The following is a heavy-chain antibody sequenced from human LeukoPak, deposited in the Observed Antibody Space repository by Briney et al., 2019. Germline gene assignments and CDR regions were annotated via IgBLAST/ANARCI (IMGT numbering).Heavy chain of an antibody. Sequence: GGSLRLSCAASGFTFSYYSMNWVRQAPGKGLEWVSSISSSSSYIYYAGSVKGRFTISRDNAKNSVYLQMNSLRAEDTAVYYCAREKVAVAGHPPFDYWGQGTLVTVSS. V-gene: IGHV3-21*04. CDR1: GFTFSYYS. CDR3: AREKVAVAGHPPFDY. J-gene: IGHJ4*02. CDR2: ISSSSSYI. D-gene: IGHD6-19*01.